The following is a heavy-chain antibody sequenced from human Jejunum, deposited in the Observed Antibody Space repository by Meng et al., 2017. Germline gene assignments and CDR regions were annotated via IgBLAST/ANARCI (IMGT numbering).Heavy chain of an antibody. CDR3: VTSRNITMFRGVIGHFYYGMDV. V-gene: IGHV3-7*01. J-gene: IGHJ6*02. CDR1: GFTFSNYW. CDR2: IKKDGSDK. Sequence: GESLKISCAASGFTFSNYWMSWVRQAPGKGPEWVANIKKDGSDKYYVDSVKGRFIVSRDNAKNSLYLQMNSLRVEDTAVYYCVTSRNITMFRGVIGHFYYGMDVWGQGTTVTVSS. D-gene: IGHD3-10*01.